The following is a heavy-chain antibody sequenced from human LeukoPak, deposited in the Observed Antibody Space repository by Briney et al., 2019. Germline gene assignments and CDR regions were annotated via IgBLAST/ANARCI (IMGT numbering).Heavy chain of an antibody. Sequence: SETLSLTCTVSGGSISSSSYYWGWIRQPPGKGLEWIGSIYYSGSTYYNPSLKSRVTISVDTSKNQFSLKLSSVTAADTAVYYCARGVGTGTTSDYWGQGTLVTVSS. V-gene: IGHV4-39*07. CDR1: GGSISSSSYY. CDR2: IYYSGST. J-gene: IGHJ4*02. CDR3: ARGVGTGTTSDY. D-gene: IGHD1-7*01.